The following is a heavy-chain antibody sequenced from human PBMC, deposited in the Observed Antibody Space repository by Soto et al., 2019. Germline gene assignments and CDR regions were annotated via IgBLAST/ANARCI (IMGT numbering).Heavy chain of an antibody. Sequence: ASETLSLTCTVSGGSISSYYWSWIRQPPGKGLEWIGYIYYSGSTNYNPSLKSRVTISVDTSKNQFSLKLSSVTAADTAVYYCARAEAAAEGYYYGMDVWGQGTTVTVSS. D-gene: IGHD6-13*01. J-gene: IGHJ6*02. V-gene: IGHV4-59*01. CDR3: ARAEAAAEGYYYGMDV. CDR2: IYYSGST. CDR1: GGSISSYY.